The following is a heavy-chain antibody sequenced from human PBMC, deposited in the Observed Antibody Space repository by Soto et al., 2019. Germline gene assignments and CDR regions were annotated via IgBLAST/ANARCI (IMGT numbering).Heavy chain of an antibody. J-gene: IGHJ4*02. Sequence: EVQLWESGGGLVQPGGSLRLSCAASGFIFNNYAMTWVRQGPGKGLEWVSAISANGGGTYYTDSVKGRFTISRDNSKNMLYLQMNSLRAEDTAIYYCATAPYSSSPEFDYWGQGALVTVSS. CDR3: ATAPYSSSPEFDY. V-gene: IGHV3-23*01. D-gene: IGHD6-6*01. CDR2: ISANGGGT. CDR1: GFIFNNYA.